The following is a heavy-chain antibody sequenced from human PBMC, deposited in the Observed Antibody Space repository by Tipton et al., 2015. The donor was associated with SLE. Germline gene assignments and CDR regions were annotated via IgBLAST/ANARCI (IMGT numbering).Heavy chain of an antibody. CDR2: IHYNGNT. V-gene: IGHV4-39*02. J-gene: IGHJ4*01. Sequence: TLSLTCDVSGGSMSNFRYSWGWIRQPPGKGLEWIGAIHYNGNTYYNPSLKSRVTISVDTSNNQLSLKLTSVTAADTAVYYCARGAKERITLVRVRPYYFDYWGQGSLVTVSS. CDR3: ARGAKERITLVRVRPYYFDY. D-gene: IGHD3-10*01. CDR1: GGSMSNFRYS.